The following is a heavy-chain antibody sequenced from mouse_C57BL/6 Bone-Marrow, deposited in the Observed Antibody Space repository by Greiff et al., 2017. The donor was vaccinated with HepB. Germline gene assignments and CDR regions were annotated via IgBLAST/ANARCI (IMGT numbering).Heavy chain of an antibody. CDR1: GYTFTSYW. Sequence: QVQLQQSGAELVKPGASVKMSCKASGYTFTSYWITWVKQRPGQGLEWIGDIYPGSGSTNYNEKFKSKATLTVDTSSSTAYMQLSSLTSESSAVSYYATLEFRLYAMDYWGQGTTVTVSS. CDR2: IYPGSGST. V-gene: IGHV1-55*01. J-gene: IGHJ4*01. D-gene: IGHD1-2*01. CDR3: ATLEFRLYAMDY.